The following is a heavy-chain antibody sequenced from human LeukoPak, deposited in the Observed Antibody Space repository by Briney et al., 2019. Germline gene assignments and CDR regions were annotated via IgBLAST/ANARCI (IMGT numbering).Heavy chain of an antibody. V-gene: IGHV3-30*04. Sequence: GGSLRLSCAASGFTFSSYAMHWVRQAPGKGLEWVAVISYDGSNKYYADSVKGRFTISRDNSKNTLYLQMNSLRAEDTAVYYCARDQVRAAGTLHFDYWGQGTLVTVSS. J-gene: IGHJ4*02. CDR1: GFTFSSYA. CDR2: ISYDGSNK. CDR3: ARDQVRAAGTLHFDY. D-gene: IGHD6-13*01.